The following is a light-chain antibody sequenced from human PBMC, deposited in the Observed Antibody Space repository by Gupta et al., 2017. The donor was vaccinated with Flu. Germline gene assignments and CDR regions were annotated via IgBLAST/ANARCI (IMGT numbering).Light chain of an antibody. CDR1: SSNIGAGYD. CDR2: GNS. Sequence: QSVLTQPPSVSGAPGQRVTISLTGSSSNIGAGYDVHWYQQLPGTAPKLLIYGNSNRPSGVPDRFSGSKSGTSASLAITGLQAEDEADYYCQSYGSSLSGVVFGGGTKLTVL. V-gene: IGLV1-40*01. J-gene: IGLJ2*01. CDR3: QSYGSSLSGVV.